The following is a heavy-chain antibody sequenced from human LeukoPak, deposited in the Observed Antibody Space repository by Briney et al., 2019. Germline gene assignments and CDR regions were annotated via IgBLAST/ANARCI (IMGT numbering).Heavy chain of an antibody. J-gene: IGHJ5*02. Sequence: GASVKVSCTASGYTFTGYYMHCVRQAPGQGLEWMGWINPNSGGTNYAQKFQGRGTITRDTSISTAYMELSRLRSDDTAVYYCARVGVGGSRTLFDPWGQGTLVTVSS. V-gene: IGHV1-2*02. CDR2: INPNSGGT. D-gene: IGHD1-26*01. CDR3: ARVGVGGSRTLFDP. CDR1: GYTFTGYY.